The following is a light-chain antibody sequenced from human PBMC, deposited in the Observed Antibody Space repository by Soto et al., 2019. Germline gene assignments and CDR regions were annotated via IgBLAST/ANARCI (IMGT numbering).Light chain of an antibody. CDR3: QQCNNWPT. J-gene: IGKJ1*01. V-gene: IGKV3-15*01. CDR1: QSVSSN. CDR2: GAS. Sequence: EIVMTQSPATLSVSPGERATLSCRASQSVSSNLAWYQQKPGQAPRLLIYGASTRATGIPARFSGSGSGTEFTLTISILQSEDFAVYYCQQCNNWPTFGQGTKVEIK.